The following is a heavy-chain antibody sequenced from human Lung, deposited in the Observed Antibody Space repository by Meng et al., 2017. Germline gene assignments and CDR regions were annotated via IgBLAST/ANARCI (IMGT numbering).Heavy chain of an antibody. CDR3: ATEYCGSTSCYVDF. V-gene: IGHV1-69*10. CDR2: IIPVLGIA. Sequence: QVQLVQSGAEVKKPGSSVKVSCKASGGTFTTYTFNWVRQAPGHGLDWMGQIIPVLGIANYAQKFQGRVTITADKSTSTAYMELSSLTHDDTAIYFCATEYCGSTSCYVDFWGQGTLVTV. CDR1: GGTFTTYT. D-gene: IGHD2-2*01. J-gene: IGHJ4*02.